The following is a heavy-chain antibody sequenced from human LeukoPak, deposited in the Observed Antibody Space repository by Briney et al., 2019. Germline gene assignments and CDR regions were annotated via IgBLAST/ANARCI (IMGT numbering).Heavy chain of an antibody. J-gene: IGHJ3*02. Sequence: SETLSLTCTVSGGSISSYYWSWIRQHPGKGLEWIGYIYYSGSTNYNPSLKSRVTISVDTSKNQFSLKLSSVTAADTAVYYCARPYDFWSGYDAFDIWGQGTMVTVSS. CDR1: GGSISSYY. CDR2: IYYSGST. V-gene: IGHV4-59*12. D-gene: IGHD3-3*01. CDR3: ARPYDFWSGYDAFDI.